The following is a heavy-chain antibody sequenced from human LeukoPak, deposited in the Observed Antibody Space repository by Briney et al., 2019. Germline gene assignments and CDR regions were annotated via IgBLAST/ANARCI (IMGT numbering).Heavy chain of an antibody. CDR2: IIPIFGTA. Sequence: SVKVSCKASGGTFISYAISWVRQATGQGLEWMGGIIPIFGTANYAQKFQGRVTITADESTSTAYMELSSLRSEDTAVYYCARERNAGYYFDYWGQGTLVTVSS. J-gene: IGHJ4*02. V-gene: IGHV1-69*13. CDR1: GGTFISYA. CDR3: ARERNAGYYFDY.